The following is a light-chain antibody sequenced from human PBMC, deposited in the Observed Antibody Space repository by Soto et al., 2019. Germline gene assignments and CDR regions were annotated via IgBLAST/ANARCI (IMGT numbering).Light chain of an antibody. CDR3: QQYNNWPPYT. CDR1: QSVSSN. V-gene: IGKV3-15*01. CDR2: GAS. Sequence: EIVMTQSPASLSVSPGERATLSCRASQSVSSNLAWYQQKPGQAPRLLIFGASTMATGIPARFSGSGSGTDFTLTITSLQSEDSAVYFCQQYNNWPPYTFGQGANLQIK. J-gene: IGKJ2*01.